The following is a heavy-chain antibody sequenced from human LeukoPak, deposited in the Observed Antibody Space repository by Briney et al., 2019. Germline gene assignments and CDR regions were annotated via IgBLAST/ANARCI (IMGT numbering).Heavy chain of an antibody. V-gene: IGHV4-31*03. CDR1: GGSISSGGYY. CDR3: ARDKVEEMVTGNYYYYYMDV. J-gene: IGHJ6*03. Sequence: SETLSLTCTVSGGSISSGGYYWSWIRQHPGKGLEWIGYIYYSGSTYYNPSLKSRVTISVDTSKNQFSLKLSSVTAADAAVYYCARDKVEEMVTGNYYYYYMDVWGKGTTVTVSS. D-gene: IGHD5-18*01. CDR2: IYYSGST.